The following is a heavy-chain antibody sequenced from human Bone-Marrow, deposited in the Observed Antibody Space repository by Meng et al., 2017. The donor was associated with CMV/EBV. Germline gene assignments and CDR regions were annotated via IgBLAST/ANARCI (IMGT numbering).Heavy chain of an antibody. CDR3: ARDSGSYLC. V-gene: IGHV1-69*01. D-gene: IGHD1-26*01. CDR1: GCTLSSYA. Sequence: VPSEEEVRKPVSAWSVSCKASGCTLSSYAISWGRQAPGQVLEWMGGIIPIFGTANYAQKYQGRVTITADESTSTAYMELSSLRSEDTAVYYCARDSGSYLCWGQGTLVTVSS. CDR2: IIPIFGTA. J-gene: IGHJ4*02.